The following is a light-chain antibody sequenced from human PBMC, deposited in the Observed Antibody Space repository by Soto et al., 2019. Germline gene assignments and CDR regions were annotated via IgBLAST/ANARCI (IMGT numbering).Light chain of an antibody. CDR1: QTISSW. Sequence: DIQMTQSPSTLSGSVGDRVTITCRASQTISSWLAWYQQKPGKAPKLLIYKASTLKSGDPSRFSGSGSGKEFTLPISSLQPDDFATYYCQHYNSYSEAFGQGTKVELK. V-gene: IGKV1-5*03. CDR2: KAS. CDR3: QHYNSYSEA. J-gene: IGKJ1*01.